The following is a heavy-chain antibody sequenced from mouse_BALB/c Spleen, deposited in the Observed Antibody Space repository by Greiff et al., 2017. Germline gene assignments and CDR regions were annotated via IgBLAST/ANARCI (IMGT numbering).Heavy chain of an antibody. CDR1: GYTFTDYN. Sequence: EVQRVESGPELVKPGASVKIPCKASGYTFTDYNMDWVKQSHGKSLEWIGDINPDNGGTNYNQKFKGQATVTVDKSSSTAYMELRSLTSEDTAVSDCARSEGCGKDAMDYWGQGTSVTVSS. J-gene: IGHJ4*01. CDR3: ARSEGCGKDAMDY. V-gene: IGHV1-18*01. D-gene: IGHD1-1*02. CDR2: INPDNGGT.